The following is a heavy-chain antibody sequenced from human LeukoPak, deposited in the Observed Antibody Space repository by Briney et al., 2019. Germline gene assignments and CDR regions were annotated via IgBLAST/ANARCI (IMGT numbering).Heavy chain of an antibody. CDR1: GVTFRSYG. Sequence: GGSLRLSCAASGVTFRSYGMHWVRQAPGKGLEWVALISSDGNDKLYGDSVRGRFTISRDDSKSTLYLQMNSLRAEDTAVYYCAKRAVTTFSSGFHYWGQGTLVTVSS. CDR2: ISSDGNDK. J-gene: IGHJ4*02. CDR3: AKRAVTTFSSGFHY. V-gene: IGHV3-30*18. D-gene: IGHD4-17*01.